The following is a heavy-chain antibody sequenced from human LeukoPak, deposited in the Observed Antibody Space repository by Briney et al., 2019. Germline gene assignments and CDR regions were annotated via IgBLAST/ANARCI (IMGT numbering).Heavy chain of an antibody. D-gene: IGHD3-3*01. J-gene: IGHJ4*02. CDR3: ASTIFGVAIRFDY. V-gene: IGHV4-34*01. CDR1: GGSFSGYY. CDR2: INHSGST. Sequence: SETLSLTCAVYGGSFSGYYWGWIRQPPGKGLEWIGEINHSGSTNYNPSLKSRVTISVDTSKNQFSLKLSSVTAADTAVYYCASTIFGVAIRFDYWGQGTLVTVSS.